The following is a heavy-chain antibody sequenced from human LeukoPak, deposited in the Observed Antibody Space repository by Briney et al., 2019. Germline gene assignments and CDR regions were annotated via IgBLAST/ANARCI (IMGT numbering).Heavy chain of an antibody. CDR1: GYTLTELS. CDR2: FDPEDGET. Sequence: ASVKVSCKVSGYTLTELSMHWVRQAPGKGLEWMGGFDPEDGETIYAQKFQGRVTMTEDTSTDTAYMELSSLRSEDTAVYYCATWYDSSGYLPLGYWGQGTLVTVSS. CDR3: ATWYDSSGYLPLGY. V-gene: IGHV1-24*01. J-gene: IGHJ4*02. D-gene: IGHD3-22*01.